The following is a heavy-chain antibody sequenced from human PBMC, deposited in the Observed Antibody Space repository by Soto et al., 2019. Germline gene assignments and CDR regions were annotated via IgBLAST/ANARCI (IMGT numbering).Heavy chain of an antibody. CDR1: GGSFSGYY. V-gene: IGHV4-34*01. Sequence: TLSLTCAVYGGSFSGYYWSWIRQPPGKGLEWIGEINHSGSTNYNPSLKSRVTISVDTSKNQFSLKLSSVTAADTAVYYCARAVSYDSSGYYFDYWGQGTLVTVSS. CDR3: ARAVSYDSSGYYFDY. D-gene: IGHD3-22*01. CDR2: INHSGST. J-gene: IGHJ4*02.